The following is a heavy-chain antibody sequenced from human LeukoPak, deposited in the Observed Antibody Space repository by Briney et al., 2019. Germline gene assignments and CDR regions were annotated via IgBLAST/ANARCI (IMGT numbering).Heavy chain of an antibody. D-gene: IGHD2-15*01. V-gene: IGHV3-66*01. Sequence: GGSLRLSCAASGFTASSNCMSWVRQAPGKGLEWVSVIYSGGSTYYADSVKGRFTISRDNSKNTLYLQMNSLRAEDTAVYYCAREVVNAFDIWGQGTMVTVSS. CDR1: GFTASSNC. CDR3: AREVVNAFDI. J-gene: IGHJ3*02. CDR2: IYSGGST.